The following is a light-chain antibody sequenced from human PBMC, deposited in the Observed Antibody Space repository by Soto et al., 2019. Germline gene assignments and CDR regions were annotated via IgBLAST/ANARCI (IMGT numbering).Light chain of an antibody. V-gene: IGKV3-20*01. CDR1: QSVSSNF. J-gene: IGKJ1*01. CDR2: GAS. Sequence: EIVLTQSPGTLSLSPGERATLSCRASQSVSSNFLAWYQQKPGQAPRLLIYGASSRATGIPDRFSGSGSGTDFTLTISRLEPEDFAVYSCQQYDSSPWEFGQGTKVEIK. CDR3: QQYDSSPWE.